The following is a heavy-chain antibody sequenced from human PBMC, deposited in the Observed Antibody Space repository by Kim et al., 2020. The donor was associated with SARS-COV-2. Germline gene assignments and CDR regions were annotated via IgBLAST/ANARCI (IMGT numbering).Heavy chain of an antibody. V-gene: IGHV3-30*01. Sequence: YYADSVKSRFTISRDNSKNTLYLQMNSLRAEDTAVYYCARDSGSYSYLDYWGQGTLVTVSS. J-gene: IGHJ4*02. CDR3: ARDSGSYSYLDY. D-gene: IGHD1-26*01.